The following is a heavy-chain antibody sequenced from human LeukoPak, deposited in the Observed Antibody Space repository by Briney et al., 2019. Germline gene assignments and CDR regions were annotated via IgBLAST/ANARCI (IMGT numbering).Heavy chain of an antibody. V-gene: IGHV4-30-4*01. CDR3: ARPYYYDSRIDP. CDR1: GVFISSGDYY. D-gene: IGHD3-22*01. Sequence: SETLSLTCTVSGVFISSGDYYWSWIRQPPGKGLEWVGYMYYSGSAYYNPSLKSRATISVDTSKNQFSLKLSSVTAADTAVYFCARPYYYDSRIDPWGQGTLVTVSS. CDR2: MYYSGSA. J-gene: IGHJ5*02.